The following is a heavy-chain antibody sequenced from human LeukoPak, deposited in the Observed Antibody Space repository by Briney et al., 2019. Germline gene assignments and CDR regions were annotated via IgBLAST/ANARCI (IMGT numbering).Heavy chain of an antibody. J-gene: IGHJ6*02. CDR1: GGSISSGGYY. Sequence: SETLSLTCTVSGGSISSGGYYWSWIRQHPGKGLEWIGYIYYSGSTYYNPSLKSRVTISVDTSKNQFSLKLSSVTAADTAVYYCANHRAYYYDSSGFVWGQGTTVTVSS. CDR3: ANHRAYYYDSSGFV. V-gene: IGHV4-31*03. D-gene: IGHD3-22*01. CDR2: IYYSGST.